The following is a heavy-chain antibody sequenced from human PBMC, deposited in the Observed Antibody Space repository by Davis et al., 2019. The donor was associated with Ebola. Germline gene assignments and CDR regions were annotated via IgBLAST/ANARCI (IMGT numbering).Heavy chain of an antibody. CDR3: AGALGGMITFGGTFFDY. D-gene: IGHD3-16*01. J-gene: IGHJ4*02. CDR2: ISAYNGDT. V-gene: IGHV1-18*01. Sequence: AASVKVSCKASGYTFTSYGISWVRQAPGQGLEWMGWISAYNGDTNYAQNLQGRVTMITDTSTSTAYMELTSLRSYDTAVYYCAGALGGMITFGGTFFDYWGQGTLVTVSS. CDR1: GYTFTSYG.